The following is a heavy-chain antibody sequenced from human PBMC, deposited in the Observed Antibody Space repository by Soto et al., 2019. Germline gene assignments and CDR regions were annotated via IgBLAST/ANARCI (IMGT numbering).Heavy chain of an antibody. D-gene: IGHD1-26*01. Sequence: QVQLVESGGGVVQPGRSLRLSCAASGFTFSSYGMHWVRQAPGKGLEWVAVIWYDGSNKYYADSVKGRFTISRDNSKNTLYLQMNSLRAEGTAVYYCARDLNGRDTPFYYRMDVWGQGTTVTVSS. J-gene: IGHJ6*02. CDR3: ARDLNGRDTPFYYRMDV. CDR2: IWYDGSNK. CDR1: GFTFSSYG. V-gene: IGHV3-33*01.